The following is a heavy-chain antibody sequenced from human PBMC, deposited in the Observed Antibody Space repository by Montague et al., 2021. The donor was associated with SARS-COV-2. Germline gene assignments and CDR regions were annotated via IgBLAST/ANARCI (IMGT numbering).Heavy chain of an antibody. Sequence: SETLSLTCTVSGDSVSSSSYNWGWIRQPPGKGLEWIGSVHYSGRPYYNPSLKSRVTIYVDTSKNQLSLKLSSVTAADTAVYYCTRHVHMTWPEPSPGFDYWGQGTPVTVSS. CDR2: VHYSGRP. CDR1: GDSVSSSSYN. V-gene: IGHV4-39*01. D-gene: IGHD1-1*01. J-gene: IGHJ4*02. CDR3: TRHVHMTWPEPSPGFDY.